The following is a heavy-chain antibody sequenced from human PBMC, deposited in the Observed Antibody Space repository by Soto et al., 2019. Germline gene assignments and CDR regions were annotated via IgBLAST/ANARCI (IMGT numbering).Heavy chain of an antibody. CDR3: ARDPFLVGYCSDGRCSSDY. Sequence: TGGSLRLSCAASGFTFSRYWMHWVRQAPGKELVWVSRINSDGSGTSYVDSVKGRFTISRDNAKNTLYLQMNSLRAEDTAVYYCARDPFLVGYCSDGRCSSDYWGQGTLVTVSS. J-gene: IGHJ4*02. V-gene: IGHV3-74*01. CDR1: GFTFSRYW. CDR2: INSDGSGT. D-gene: IGHD2-15*01.